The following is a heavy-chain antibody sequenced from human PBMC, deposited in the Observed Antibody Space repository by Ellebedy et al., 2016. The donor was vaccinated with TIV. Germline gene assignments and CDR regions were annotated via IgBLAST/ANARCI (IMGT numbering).Heavy chain of an antibody. J-gene: IGHJ5*02. CDR2: INPNSGGT. CDR3: ARDGGYCSGGSCYSPGGHNWFDP. V-gene: IGHV1-2*04. Sequence: ASVKVSXXASGYTFTGYYMHWVRQAPGQGLEWMGWINPNSGGTNYAQKFQGWVTMTRDTSISTAYMELGRLRSDDTAVYYCARDGGYCSGGSCYSPGGHNWFDPWGQGTLVTVSS. D-gene: IGHD2-15*01. CDR1: GYTFTGYY.